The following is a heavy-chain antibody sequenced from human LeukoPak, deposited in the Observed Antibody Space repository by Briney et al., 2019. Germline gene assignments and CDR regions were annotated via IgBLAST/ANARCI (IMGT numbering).Heavy chain of an antibody. CDR3: ARPGVTGGPASDY. Sequence: ASVKVSCKSSGYTFTTYGMNWVRQAPGQGLEWMGWINTNTGNPTYAQGFTGRFVFSLDTSVSTTYLQISSLKAEDTAVYFCARPGVTGGPASDYWGQGTVVTVSS. CDR1: GYTFTTYG. CDR2: INTNTGNP. V-gene: IGHV7-4-1*02. D-gene: IGHD3-10*01. J-gene: IGHJ4*02.